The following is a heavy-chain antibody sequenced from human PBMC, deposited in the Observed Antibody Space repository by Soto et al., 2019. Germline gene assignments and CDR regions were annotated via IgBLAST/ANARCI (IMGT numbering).Heavy chain of an antibody. J-gene: IGHJ4*02. CDR1: VITISNYP. D-gene: IGHD3-22*01. CDR2: ISGSGDRT. Sequence: EVQLLESGGGLLQPGGSLRLSCAASVITISNYPMSWVRQAPGKGLDWVSGISGSGDRTYYADSAKGRFTISKDISRNSLSLQLDSLGVEDTAVYFCVKDDGGYPSTAPHWGQGTLVTVSS. CDR3: VKDDGGYPSTAPH. V-gene: IGHV3-23*01.